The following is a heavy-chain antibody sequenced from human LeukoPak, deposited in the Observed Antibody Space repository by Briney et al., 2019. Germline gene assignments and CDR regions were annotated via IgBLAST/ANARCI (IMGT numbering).Heavy chain of an antibody. V-gene: IGHV1-2*02. CDR1: GYTFTGYY. CDR3: AREDKGVYYYGSGSYDY. J-gene: IGHJ4*02. Sequence: GASVKVSCKASGYTFTGYYMHWVRQAPGQGLEWMGWINPNSGGTNYAQKFQGRVTMTRDTSISTAYMELSRLRSDDTAVYYCAREDKGVYYYGSGSYDYWGQGTLVTVSS. CDR2: INPNSGGT. D-gene: IGHD3-10*01.